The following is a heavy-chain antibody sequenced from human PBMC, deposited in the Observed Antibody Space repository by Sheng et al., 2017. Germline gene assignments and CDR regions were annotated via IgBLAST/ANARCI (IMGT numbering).Heavy chain of an antibody. Sequence: QVQLVQSGAEVKKPGSSVKVSCKASGGTFSSYAISWVRQAPGQGLEWMGGIIPIFGTANYAQKFQGRVTITADESTSTAYMELSSLRSEDTAVYYCARDRWTGYYSGYYYMDVWGQGTTVTVSS. CDR3: ARDRWTGYYSGYYYMDV. V-gene: IGHV1-69*13. J-gene: IGHJ6*03. D-gene: IGHD3-9*01. CDR1: GGTFSSYA. CDR2: IIPIFGTA.